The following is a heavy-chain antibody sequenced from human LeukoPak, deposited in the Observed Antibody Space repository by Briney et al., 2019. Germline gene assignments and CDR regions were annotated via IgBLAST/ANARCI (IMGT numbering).Heavy chain of an antibody. J-gene: IGHJ5*02. CDR2: MYDSGST. D-gene: IGHD2-8*01. V-gene: IGHV4-59*01. Sequence: PSETLSLTCTVSGGSIGTYYWSWIRQPQGKGLELIGYMYDSGSTNYNPSLKSRVTISVDTSKNQFSLRLTSVTAADTAVYYCARRVIMSAAGVPDTWLDPWGQGILVTVSS. CDR3: ARRVIMSAAGVPDTWLDP. CDR1: GGSIGTYY.